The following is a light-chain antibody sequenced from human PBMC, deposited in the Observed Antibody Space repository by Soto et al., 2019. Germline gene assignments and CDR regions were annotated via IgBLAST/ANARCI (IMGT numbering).Light chain of an antibody. J-gene: IGLJ1*01. CDR3: QSYDSSLTGYL. CDR2: GNS. CDR1: SSNIGAGYD. Sequence: VLTQPPSVSGAPGHRVTISFTGGSSNIGAGYDVHWYQQLPGTAPKLLIYGNSNRPSGVPDRFSGYKSGTSASLAITGLQAEDEADYYCQSYDSSLTGYLFGTATKATVX. V-gene: IGLV1-40*01.